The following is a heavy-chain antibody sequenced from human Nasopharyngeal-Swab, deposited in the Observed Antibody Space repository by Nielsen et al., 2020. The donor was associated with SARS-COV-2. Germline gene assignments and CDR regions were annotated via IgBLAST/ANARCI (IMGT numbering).Heavy chain of an antibody. Sequence: RHDPGRRLEWMGWISAYNGNTNYAQKLQGRVTMTTDTSTSTAYMELRSLRSDDTAVYYCAKVRGGYSSSWYDYWGQGTLVTVSS. CDR3: AKVRGGYSSSWYDY. V-gene: IGHV1-18*01. D-gene: IGHD6-13*01. CDR2: ISAYNGNT. J-gene: IGHJ4*02.